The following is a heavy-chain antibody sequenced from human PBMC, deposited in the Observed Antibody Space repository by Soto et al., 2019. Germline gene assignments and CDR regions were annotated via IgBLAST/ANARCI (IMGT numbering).Heavy chain of an antibody. D-gene: IGHD3-22*01. CDR2: ISGSGGST. V-gene: IGHV3-23*01. CDR3: AKNPGADSSGSDMEGLDDFDY. J-gene: IGHJ4*02. Sequence: GGSLRLSCAASGFTFSSYAMSWVRQAPGKGLEWVSAISGSGGSTYYADSVKGRFTISRDNSKNTLYLQMNSLRAEDTAVYYCAKNPGADSSGSDMEGLDDFDYWGQGTLVTVSS. CDR1: GFTFSSYA.